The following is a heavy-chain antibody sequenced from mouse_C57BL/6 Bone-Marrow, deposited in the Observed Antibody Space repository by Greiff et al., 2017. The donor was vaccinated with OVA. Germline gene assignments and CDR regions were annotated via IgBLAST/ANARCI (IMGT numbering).Heavy chain of an antibody. Sequence: VKLQQSGAELVKPGASVKMSCKASGYTFTTYPIEWMKQNHGKSLEWIGNFHPYNDDTKYNDKFKGKATLTVEKSSSTVYLELSRLTSDASAVYSSAIYDSPRFAYWGQGTLVTVSA. CDR3: AIYDSPRFAY. CDR2: FHPYNDDT. D-gene: IGHD2-3*01. J-gene: IGHJ3*01. CDR1: GYTFTTYP. V-gene: IGHV1-47*01.